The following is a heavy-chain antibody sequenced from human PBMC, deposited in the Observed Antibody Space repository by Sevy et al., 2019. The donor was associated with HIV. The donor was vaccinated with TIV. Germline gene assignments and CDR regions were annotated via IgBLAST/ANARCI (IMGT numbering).Heavy chain of an antibody. Sequence: GGSLRLSCAASGFAFSNYYAMYWVRQAPGKGLKWVALISYDGNDKYYADSVKGRFTISRDNFKNTLYLQMNSLTAEDTVVYYCARPRANYVDNYFFYAMDVWGQGTTVTVSS. CDR3: ARPRANYVDNYFFYAMDV. CDR1: GFAFSNYYA. D-gene: IGHD4-17*01. CDR2: ISYDGNDK. V-gene: IGHV3-30-3*01. J-gene: IGHJ6*02.